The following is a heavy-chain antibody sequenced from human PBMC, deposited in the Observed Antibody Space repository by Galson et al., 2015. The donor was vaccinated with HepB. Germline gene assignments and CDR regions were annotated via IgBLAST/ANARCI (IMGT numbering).Heavy chain of an antibody. CDR1: GFTFINYD. Sequence: SLRLSCAASGFTFINYDVSWIRQAPGKGLEWVSYIRGSGSTTMFYADSVKGRFTISRDNFKNTLYLQMNNVRAEDTAAYYCAKDSLVDYFGSGTLWAFDIWGQGTLVTVSS. V-gene: IGHV3-11*01. CDR3: AKDSLVDYFGSGTLWAFDI. J-gene: IGHJ3*02. D-gene: IGHD3-10*01. CDR2: IRGSGSTTM.